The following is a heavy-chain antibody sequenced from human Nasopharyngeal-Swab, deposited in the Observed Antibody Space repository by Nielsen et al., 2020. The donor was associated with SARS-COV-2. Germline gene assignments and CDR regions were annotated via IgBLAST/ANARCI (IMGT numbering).Heavy chain of an antibody. Sequence: WVRQAPGQGLEWMGWINTNTGNPTYAQGFTGRFVFSLDTSISTAYLQTSSLKAEDTAVYYCALRDSGIAVAGRGGFDYWGQGTLVTVSS. CDR3: ALRDSGIAVAGRGGFDY. J-gene: IGHJ4*02. CDR2: INTNTGNP. V-gene: IGHV7-4-1*02. D-gene: IGHD6-19*01.